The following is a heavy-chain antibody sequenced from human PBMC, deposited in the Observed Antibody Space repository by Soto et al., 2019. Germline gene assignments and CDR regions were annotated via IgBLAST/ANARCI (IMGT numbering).Heavy chain of an antibody. CDR2: TYYRSKLYT. Sequence: QVHLQQSGPGLVTPSQTLSLTCDISGDTVSSNTAAWNWIRQSPSRGLEWLGRTYYRSKLYTDYAVSVKSRMTIKPDTSKNQFTLQLNSVTPEDTAVYFCARDRGGLGYWGQGTPVTVSS. V-gene: IGHV6-1*01. CDR3: ARDRGGLGY. D-gene: IGHD3-16*01. J-gene: IGHJ4*02. CDR1: GDTVSSNTAA.